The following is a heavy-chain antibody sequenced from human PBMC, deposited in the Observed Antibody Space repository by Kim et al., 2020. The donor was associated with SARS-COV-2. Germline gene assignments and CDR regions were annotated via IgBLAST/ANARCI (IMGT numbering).Heavy chain of an antibody. CDR1: GYTFSDNI. J-gene: IGHJ4*02. Sequence: ASVKVSCKASGYTFSDNIIHWVRQAPGHGLEWLGWMYSKTGDTKYTQRFQGRVTLTRDMSINTAYMELSGLRSDDTTIYYCARDLKATANWEFDYWGQGTLVTVS. CDR2: MYSKTGDT. CDR3: ARDLKATANWEFDY. V-gene: IGHV1-2*02. D-gene: IGHD1-1*01.